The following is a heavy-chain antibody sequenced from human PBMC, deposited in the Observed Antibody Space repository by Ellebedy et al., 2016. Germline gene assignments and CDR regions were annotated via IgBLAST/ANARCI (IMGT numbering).Heavy chain of an antibody. V-gene: IGHV4-34*01. CDR2: INQGGST. CDR3: ASGRGIRGSPDF. Sequence: SETLSLXCGVSGVSYSAYFWSWIRQSPGKGLEWIGQINQGGSTNYNPSLKSRVTISIDTSKSHFSLKLTSVTAADTAVYYCASGRGIRGSPDFWGQGTLVTVSS. J-gene: IGHJ4*02. D-gene: IGHD3-10*01. CDR1: GVSYSAYF.